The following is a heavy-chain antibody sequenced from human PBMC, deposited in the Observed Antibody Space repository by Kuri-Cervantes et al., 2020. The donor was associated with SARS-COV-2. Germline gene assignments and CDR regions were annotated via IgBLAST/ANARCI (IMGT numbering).Heavy chain of an antibody. CDR3: ARDMGDRLLWFGELLY. CDR1: GYTFTSYG. J-gene: IGHJ4*02. CDR2: ISVYNGNT. V-gene: IGHV1-18*04. Sequence: ASVKVSCKASGYTFTSYGISWVRQAPGQGLEWMGWISVYNGNTNYAQKLQGRVTMTTDTSTSTAYMELRSLRSDDTAVYYCARDMGDRLLWFGELLYWGQGTLVTVSS. D-gene: IGHD3-10*01.